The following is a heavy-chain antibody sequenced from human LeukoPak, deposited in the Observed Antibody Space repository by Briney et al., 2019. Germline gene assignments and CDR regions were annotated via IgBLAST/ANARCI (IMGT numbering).Heavy chain of an antibody. D-gene: IGHD3-9*01. CDR1: GFTFSSYA. CDR2: ISGSGGST. Sequence: PGGSLRLSCAASGFTFSSYAMSWVRQAPGKVLDWVSAISGSGGSTYYADSVKGRFTISRDNSKNTLYLQMNSLRAEDTAVYFFQAEDGIRYFDWLLPHGAFDIWGQGTMVTVSS. J-gene: IGHJ3*02. CDR3: QAEDGIRYFDWLLPHGAFDI. V-gene: IGHV3-23*01.